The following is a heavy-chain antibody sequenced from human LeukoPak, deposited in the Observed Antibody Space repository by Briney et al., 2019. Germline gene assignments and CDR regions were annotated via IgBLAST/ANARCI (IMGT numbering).Heavy chain of an antibody. D-gene: IGHD6-13*01. CDR2: IYYSGST. CDR3: ARAPIAAAGTPSYDY. Sequence: PSETLSLTCTVSGGSISSYYWSWIRQPPGKGLEWIGYIYYSGSTNYNPSLKSRVTISVDTSKNQFSLKLSSVTAADTAVYYCARAPIAAAGTPSYDYWGQGTLVTVSS. J-gene: IGHJ4*02. V-gene: IGHV4-59*01. CDR1: GGSISSYY.